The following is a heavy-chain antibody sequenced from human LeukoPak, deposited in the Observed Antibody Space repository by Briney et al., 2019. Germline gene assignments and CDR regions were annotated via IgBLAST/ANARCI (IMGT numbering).Heavy chain of an antibody. J-gene: IGHJ4*02. V-gene: IGHV3-33*08. CDR3: VATKAYCGGDCHFDY. D-gene: IGHD2-21*02. Sequence: PGRSLRLSCAASGFTFSNYGMHWVRQAPGKGLEWVAVIWYDGRNKYYGDSVKGRFTISRDNSKNTLYLQMNSLRAEDTAVYYCVATKAYCGGDCHFDYWGQGTLVTVSS. CDR1: GFTFSNYG. CDR2: IWYDGRNK.